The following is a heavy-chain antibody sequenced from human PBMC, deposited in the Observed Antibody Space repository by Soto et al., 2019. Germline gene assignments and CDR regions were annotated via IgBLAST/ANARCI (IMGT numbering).Heavy chain of an antibody. CDR3: AREGYSGYDYGPYYYYGRDV. V-gene: IGHV1-69*13. D-gene: IGHD5-12*01. J-gene: IGHJ6*04. CDR1: GGTFSSYA. CDR2: IIPIFGTA. Sequence: GASVKVSCKASGGTFSSYAISWVRQAPGQGLEWMGGIIPIFGTANYAQKFQGRVTITADESTSTAYMELSSLRSEDTAVYYCAREGYSGYDYGPYYYYGRDVWGEGTTVTVSS.